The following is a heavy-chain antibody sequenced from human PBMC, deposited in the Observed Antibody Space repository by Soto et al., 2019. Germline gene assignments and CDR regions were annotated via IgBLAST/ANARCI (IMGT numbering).Heavy chain of an antibody. V-gene: IGHV4-59*01. CDR1: GGSISSYY. J-gene: IGHJ6*04. Sequence: SETLSLTCTVSGGSISSYYWSWIRQPPGKGLEWIGYIYYSGSTNYNPSLKSRVTISVDTSKNQFSLKLSSVTAADTAVYYCARDLPGTYYYDRSGYRYGMDVWREGTTVTVSS. CDR3: ARDLPGTYYYDRSGYRYGMDV. D-gene: IGHD3-22*01. CDR2: IYYSGST.